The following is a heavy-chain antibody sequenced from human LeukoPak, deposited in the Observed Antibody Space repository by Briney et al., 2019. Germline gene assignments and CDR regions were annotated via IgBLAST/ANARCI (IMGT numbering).Heavy chain of an antibody. V-gene: IGHV3-64*05. CDR2: ISSNGGNT. J-gene: IGHJ4*02. CDR3: VKAASGIYDY. D-gene: IGHD3-10*01. Sequence: GGSLRLSCSASGFTFSSYGMHWVRQAPGKGLEYVSAISSNGGNTDYADSVKGRFTISRDNSKNTLYAQMSSLRPEDTAVYYCVKAASGIYDYWGQGTLVTVSS. CDR1: GFTFSSYG.